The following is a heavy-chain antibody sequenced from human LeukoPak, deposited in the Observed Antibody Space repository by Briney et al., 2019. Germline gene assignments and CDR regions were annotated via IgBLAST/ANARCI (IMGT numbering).Heavy chain of an antibody. CDR3: ARVHRWMGEIRLGDSASDI. J-gene: IGHJ3*02. D-gene: IGHD1-26*01. CDR1: GDTFSSYG. CDR2: IIPIFGTA. V-gene: IGHV1-69*13. Sequence: SVTVSCKASGDTFSSYGINWVRQAPGQGLEWMGGIIPIFGTANYAQNFQGRVTITSDASRSTAYMELNSLKSDDAAMYFCARVHRWMGEIRLGDSASDIWGQGTMVIVSS.